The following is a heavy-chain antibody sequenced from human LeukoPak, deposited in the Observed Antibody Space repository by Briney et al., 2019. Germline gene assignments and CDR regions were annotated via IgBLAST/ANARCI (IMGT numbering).Heavy chain of an antibody. Sequence: PSETLSLTCTVSGGSISSYYWSWIRQPPGEGLEWIGYIYYSGSTNYNPSLKSRVTISVDTSKNQFSLKLSSVTAADTAVYYCARDRYYYDSSGYYASRYYYYYMDVWGKGTTVTVSS. CDR1: GGSISSYY. CDR2: IYYSGST. J-gene: IGHJ6*03. V-gene: IGHV4-59*01. D-gene: IGHD3-22*01. CDR3: ARDRYYYDSSGYYASRYYYYYMDV.